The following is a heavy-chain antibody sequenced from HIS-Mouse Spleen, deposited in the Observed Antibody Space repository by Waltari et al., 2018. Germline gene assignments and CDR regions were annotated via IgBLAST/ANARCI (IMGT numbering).Heavy chain of an antibody. D-gene: IGHD4-17*01. V-gene: IGHV4-4*07. CDR1: GSISSYY. CDR2: IYTSGST. J-gene: IGHJ3*02. Sequence: GSISSYYWSWIRPPAGKGLEWIGRIYTSGSTNYNPSLKSRVTMSVDTSKNQFSLKLSSVTAADTAVYYCARGRRTRMTTVTTPDAFDIWGQGTMVTVSS. CDR3: ARGRRTRMTTVTTPDAFDI.